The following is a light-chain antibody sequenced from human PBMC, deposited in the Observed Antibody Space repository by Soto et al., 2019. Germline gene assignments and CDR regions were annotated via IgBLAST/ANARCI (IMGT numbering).Light chain of an antibody. J-gene: IGKJ1*01. Sequence: EIVLTQSPATLSLSPGERATLSCRASQSVSSYLAWYQQKPGQAPRLLIYDASNRATGIPARFSGSGSGTDFTITISSLEPEDFAVYYCQKRSNWPQTFGQGTKVEIK. V-gene: IGKV3-11*01. CDR2: DAS. CDR3: QKRSNWPQT. CDR1: QSVSSY.